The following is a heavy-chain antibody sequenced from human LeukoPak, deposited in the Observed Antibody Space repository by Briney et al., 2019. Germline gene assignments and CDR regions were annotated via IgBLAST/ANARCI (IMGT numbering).Heavy chain of an antibody. V-gene: IGHV4-39*07. D-gene: IGHD3-22*01. CDR3: ATTHYYDSSGYSYYFDY. CDR1: GGSISSSSYY. Sequence: SETLSLTCTVSGGSISSSSYYWGWIRQPPGKGLEWIGSIYYSGSTYYNPSLKSRVTISVDTSKNQFSLKLSSVTAADTAVYYCATTHYYDSSGYSYYFDYWGQGTLVTVSS. CDR2: IYYSGST. J-gene: IGHJ4*02.